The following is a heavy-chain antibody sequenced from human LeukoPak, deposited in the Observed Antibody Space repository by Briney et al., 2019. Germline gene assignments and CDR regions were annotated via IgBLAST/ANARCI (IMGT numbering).Heavy chain of an antibody. J-gene: IGHJ3*01. D-gene: IGHD3-22*01. Sequence: PGGSLRLSCAASGFTVSSNYMNWVRQAPGKGLEWVSTISGGSRNTFYADSVKGRFTISRDVSKSTLFLQMNSLRADDTAEYYCARDGYNYTSRDNDGFDVWGQGTTVTVSS. CDR3: ARDGYNYTSRDNDGFDV. CDR1: GFTVSSNY. CDR2: ISGGSRNT. V-gene: IGHV3-53*01.